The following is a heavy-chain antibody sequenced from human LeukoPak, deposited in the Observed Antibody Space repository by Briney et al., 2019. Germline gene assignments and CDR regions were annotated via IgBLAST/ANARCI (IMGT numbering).Heavy chain of an antibody. D-gene: IGHD2-21*01. CDR2: IGGGGRT. CDR3: AILGVEMWGS. J-gene: IGHJ5*02. V-gene: IGHV3-23*01. CDR1: GFTFSSYG. Sequence: PGRSLRLSCAASGFTFSSYGMNWVRQVPAKGLEWVSGIGGGGRTYYADSVKGRFTISRDNAKNILYLQMNSLRAEDTAVYYCAILGVEMWGSWGQGTLVTVSS.